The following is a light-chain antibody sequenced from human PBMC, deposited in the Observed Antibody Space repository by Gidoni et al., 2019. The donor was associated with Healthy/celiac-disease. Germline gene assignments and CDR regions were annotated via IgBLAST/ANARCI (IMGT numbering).Light chain of an antibody. J-gene: IGKJ4*01. CDR2: DAT. Sequence: EIVLPQSPATLSLSPGERPTLSCRASQSFSSYLAWYQQKRGQAPRLLIYDATSRATGPPARLSGSGSGTDFTLTISSLAPEDFAVYYCQQRSNWLTFGGGTKVEIK. CDR3: QQRSNWLT. CDR1: QSFSSY. V-gene: IGKV3-11*01.